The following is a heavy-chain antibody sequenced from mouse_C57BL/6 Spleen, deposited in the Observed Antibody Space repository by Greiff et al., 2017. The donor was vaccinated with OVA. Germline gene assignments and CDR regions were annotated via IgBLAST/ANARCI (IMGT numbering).Heavy chain of an antibody. CDR2: IYPGGGYT. Sequence: QVQLQQSGAELVRPGTSVKMSCTASGYTFTNYWIGWAKQRPGHGLEWIGDIYPGGGYTNYNEKFKGKATLTADKSSSTAYMQFSSLTSEDSAIYYCARSDYYGSSYDYFDYWGQGTTLTVSS. D-gene: IGHD1-1*01. J-gene: IGHJ2*01. CDR1: GYTFTNYW. CDR3: ARSDYYGSSYDYFDY. V-gene: IGHV1-63*01.